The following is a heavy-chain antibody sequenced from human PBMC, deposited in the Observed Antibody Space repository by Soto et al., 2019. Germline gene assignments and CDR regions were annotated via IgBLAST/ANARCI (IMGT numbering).Heavy chain of an antibody. D-gene: IGHD4-17*01. CDR1: GFTFNTYT. CDR3: ASGYGGFDY. J-gene: IGHJ4*02. V-gene: IGHV3-21*01. CDR2: ISSSSNYI. Sequence: EVQLVESGGGLVKPGGSLRLSCAASGFTFNTYTINWVRQAPGKGLEWVSSISSSSNYIYYADSVKGRFTISRDNAQSSLYLQMNSLRAEDTAVYYCASGYGGFDYWGQGTLVTVSS.